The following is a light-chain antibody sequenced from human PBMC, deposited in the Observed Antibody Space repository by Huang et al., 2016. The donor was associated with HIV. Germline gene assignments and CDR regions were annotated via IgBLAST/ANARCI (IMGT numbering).Light chain of an antibody. Sequence: DIVMIQTPLSLSVTPGQPASISCKSSQCLLHSEGKTYLYWYLQKPGKSPHLLIYEVSRRFSGVPDRFSGSGSGTDFTLKIRRVEAEDVGVYYCMQGKHFPRTFGQGTKVEIK. CDR1: QCLLHSEGKTY. CDR2: EVS. CDR3: MQGKHFPRT. V-gene: IGKV2-29*02. J-gene: IGKJ1*01.